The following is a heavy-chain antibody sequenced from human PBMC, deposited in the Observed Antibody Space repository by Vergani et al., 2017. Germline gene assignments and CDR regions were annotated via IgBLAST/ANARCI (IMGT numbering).Heavy chain of an antibody. CDR1: GYTFTSYY. CDR3: ASTIGLTVTTFEGPFDY. CDR2: IYPGDSDT. D-gene: IGHD4-17*01. V-gene: IGHV5-51*01. Sequence: VQLVQSGAEVKKPGASVKVSCKASGYTFTSYYMHWVRQAPGQGLEWMGIIYPGDSDTRYSPSFQGQVTISADKSISTAYLQWSSLKASDTAMYYCASTIGLTVTTFEGPFDYWGQGTLVTVSS. J-gene: IGHJ4*02.